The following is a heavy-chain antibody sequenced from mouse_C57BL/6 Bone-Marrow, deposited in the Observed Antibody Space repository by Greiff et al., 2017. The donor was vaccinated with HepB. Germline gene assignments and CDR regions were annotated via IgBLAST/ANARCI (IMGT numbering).Heavy chain of an antibody. CDR2: IYPGSGNT. CDR3: ASSVWYFDY. J-gene: IGHJ2*01. V-gene: IGHV1-76*01. Sequence: QVQLQQSGAELVRPGASVKLSCKASGYTFTDYYINWVKQRPGQGLEWIARIYPGSGNTYYNEKFKGKATLTAEKSSSTAYMQLSSLASEDSAVFFCASSVWYFDYWGQGTTLTVSS. CDR1: GYTFTDYY. D-gene: IGHD3-1*01.